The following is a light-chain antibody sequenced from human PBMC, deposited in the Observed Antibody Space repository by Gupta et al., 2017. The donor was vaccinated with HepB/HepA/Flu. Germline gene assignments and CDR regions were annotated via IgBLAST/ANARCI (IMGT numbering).Light chain of an antibody. J-gene: IGKJ1*01. CDR1: QSVSNK. Sequence: VVMTHSPATLSVSPGERDTLSCRASQSVSNKLAWYQQKPGQAPRLLIYGASNRATGIPARCSGGGSGTEFTLTISSRQSEEFAIYSCQQYNNRPPWTFGQGTKVEIK. CDR3: QQYNNRPPWT. CDR2: GAS. V-gene: IGKV3-15*01.